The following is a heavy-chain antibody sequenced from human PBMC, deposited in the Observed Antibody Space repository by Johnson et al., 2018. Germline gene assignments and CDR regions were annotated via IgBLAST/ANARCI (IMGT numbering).Heavy chain of an antibody. D-gene: IGHD5-24*01. CDR1: GFAFSTYW. CDR3: GDNYVFPRSHYYNLDV. CDR2: IIGDGIKI. Sequence: VQLQESGGGLVRPGGSLRLSCAGSGFAFSTYWMHWVRQTPEEGLVWVSNIIGDGIKITYTDSVKGRFTVSRGNAKNSLYLQMNGHVLMCKRWARRGDNYVFPRSHYYNLDVWGQGTTVNVSS. J-gene: IGHJ6*02. V-gene: IGHV3-74*01.